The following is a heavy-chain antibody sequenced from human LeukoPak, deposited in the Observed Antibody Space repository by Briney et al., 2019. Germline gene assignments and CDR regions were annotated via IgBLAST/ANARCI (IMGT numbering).Heavy chain of an antibody. V-gene: IGHV4-59*01. Sequence: PSETLSLTCTVSGDSISRFYWSWIRQPPGKGLESIGYVYYSGSPTYGPSLNSRVTISVDTSKNQFSLKMTSVTAADTAVYYCARTREQWQVLDYWGQGTLVTVSS. CDR3: ARTREQWQVLDY. CDR2: VYYSGSP. D-gene: IGHD6-19*01. J-gene: IGHJ4*02. CDR1: GDSISRFY.